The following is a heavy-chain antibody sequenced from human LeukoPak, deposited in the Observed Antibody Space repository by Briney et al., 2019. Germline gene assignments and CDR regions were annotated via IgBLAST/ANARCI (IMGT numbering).Heavy chain of an antibody. Sequence: ASVKVSCKASGYTFTGYYMHWVRQAPGQGLEWMGWINPNSGGTNYAQKFQGRVTMTRDTSISTAYMELSRLRSDDTAVYYCARARGVLHYDFCSGYTDWGQGTLVTVSS. CDR2: INPNSGGT. CDR3: ARARGVLHYDFCSGYTD. V-gene: IGHV1-2*02. CDR1: GYTFTGYY. D-gene: IGHD3-3*01. J-gene: IGHJ4*02.